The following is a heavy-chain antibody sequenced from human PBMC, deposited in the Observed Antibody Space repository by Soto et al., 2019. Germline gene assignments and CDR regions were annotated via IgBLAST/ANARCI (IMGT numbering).Heavy chain of an antibody. D-gene: IGHD5-18*01. J-gene: IGHJ6*03. V-gene: IGHV1-18*01. CDR2: ISPYNGRT. Sequence: ASVXGSFKSSGYSFTIYGSFFVLQAPGQGPEWMGWISPYNGRTNYEQNVKGIVVMTKDISTNKVYLELRSLRSDDTAMYYCGSSSPARYAMEVSGKGTKVT. CDR1: GYSFTIYG. CDR3: GSSSPARYAMEV.